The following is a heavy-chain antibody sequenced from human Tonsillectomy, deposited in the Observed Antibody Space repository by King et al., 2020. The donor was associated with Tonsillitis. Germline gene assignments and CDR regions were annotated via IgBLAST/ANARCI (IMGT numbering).Heavy chain of an antibody. CDR2: IYHSGNT. V-gene: IGHV4-38-2*02. Sequence: QLQESGPGLVKPSETLSLTCTVSGYSISSDYYWGWIRQSPGKGLEWIGSIYHSGNTYYNPSLKSRVTMSVEPSKNQFSLKVTSVTAADTALYYCAGDTFCSGGDCYSGGFDPWGQGTLVTVSS. D-gene: IGHD2-15*01. CDR1: GYSISSDYY. CDR3: AGDTFCSGGDCYSGGFDP. J-gene: IGHJ5*02.